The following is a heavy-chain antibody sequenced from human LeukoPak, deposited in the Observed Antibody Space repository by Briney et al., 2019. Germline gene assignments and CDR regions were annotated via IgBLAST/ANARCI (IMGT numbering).Heavy chain of an antibody. CDR3: ARKGSSGWYMGYFDY. V-gene: IGHV3-48*03. D-gene: IGHD6-19*01. J-gene: IGHJ4*02. CDR2: IKESGNTI. Sequence: GGSLRLSCAASGFTFSSYEMNRDRQAPGKGLEWVSYIKESGNTIYYADSVKGRFTISRDNAKNSVYLQMHSLRAEDTAVYYCARKGSSGWYMGYFDYWGQGALVTVSS. CDR1: GFTFSSYE.